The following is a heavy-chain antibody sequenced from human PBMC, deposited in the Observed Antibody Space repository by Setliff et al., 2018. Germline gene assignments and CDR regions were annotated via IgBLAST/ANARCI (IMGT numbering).Heavy chain of an antibody. CDR2: IYHSGSS. CDR1: GGSISSRSYY. CDR3: RFWSGYYKNDY. V-gene: IGHV4-39*07. D-gene: IGHD3-3*01. Sequence: SETLSLTCTVSGGSISSRSYYWGWIRQPPGKGLEWIGSIYHSGSSYYNPSLRSRVTISVDTSKNQFSLILRSVTAADTAVYYCRFWSGYYKNDYWAQGTVVTVSS. J-gene: IGHJ4*02.